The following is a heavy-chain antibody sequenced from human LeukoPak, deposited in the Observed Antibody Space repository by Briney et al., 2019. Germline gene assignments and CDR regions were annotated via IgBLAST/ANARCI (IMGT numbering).Heavy chain of an antibody. CDR1: GFTFSSYG. D-gene: IGHD1-1*01. J-gene: IGHJ5*02. CDR2: ISYDGSNK. CDR3: ARGAGGYRFDP. Sequence: GGSLRLSCAASGFTFSSYGMHWVRQAPGKGLEWVAVISYDGSNKYYADSVKGRFTISRDNSKNTLYLQMNSLRAEDTAVYYCARGAGGYRFDPWGQGTLVTVSS. V-gene: IGHV3-30*03.